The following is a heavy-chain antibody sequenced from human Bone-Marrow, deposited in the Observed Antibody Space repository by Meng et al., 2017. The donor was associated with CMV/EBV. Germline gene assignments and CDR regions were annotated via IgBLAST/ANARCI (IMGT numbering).Heavy chain of an antibody. CDR2: ISWNSGSI. V-gene: IGHV3-9*01. Sequence: GGSLRLSCAASGFTFDDYAMHWVRQAPGKGLEWVSGISWNSGSIAYADSVKGRFTISRDNSKNTLYLQMNSLRAEDTAVYYCAITMARGIISFYYFGMDVWGQGTTVTVSS. CDR3: AITMARGIISFYYFGMDV. CDR1: GFTFDDYA. J-gene: IGHJ6*02. D-gene: IGHD3-10*01.